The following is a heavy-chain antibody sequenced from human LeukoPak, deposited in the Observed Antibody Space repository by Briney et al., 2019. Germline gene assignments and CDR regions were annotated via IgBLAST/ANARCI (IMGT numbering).Heavy chain of an antibody. CDR1: GYTFTSYG. CDR2: ISAYNGNT. J-gene: IGHJ5*02. V-gene: IGHV1-18*01. Sequence: ASVKVSCKASGYTFTSYGISWVRQAPGQGLEWMGWISAYNGNTNYAQKLQGRVTMTTDTSTSTAYMELRSLRSDDTAVYYCARAIMGDYVWGSYPPSRFDPWGQGTLVTVSS. CDR3: ARAIMGDYVWGSYPPSRFDP. D-gene: IGHD3-16*02.